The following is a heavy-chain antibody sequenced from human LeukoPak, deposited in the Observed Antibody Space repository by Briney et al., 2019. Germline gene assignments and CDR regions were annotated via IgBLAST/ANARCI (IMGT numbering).Heavy chain of an antibody. CDR2: IYTSGST. V-gene: IGHV4-4*09. CDR1: GGSISSYY. J-gene: IGHJ4*02. D-gene: IGHD3-10*01. Sequence: PSETLSLTCTVSGGSISSYYWSWIRQPPGKGLEWIGYIYTSGSTNYNPSLKSRVTISVDTSKNQFSLKLASVTAADTAAYYCARGVSGFWLSFDFWGQGALVPVSS. CDR3: ARGVSGFWLSFDF.